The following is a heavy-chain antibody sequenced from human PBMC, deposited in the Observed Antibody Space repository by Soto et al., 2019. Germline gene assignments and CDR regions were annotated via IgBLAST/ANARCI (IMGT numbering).Heavy chain of an antibody. V-gene: IGHV4-61*03. D-gene: IGHD3-9*01. Sequence: QVQLQVSGPGLVKPSETLSLTCTVSGVSVTGGSYYCSWIRQPPGGGLEWIGYIHYTGRITYNPSLKIRVTNSIAPTVRLIFMSLNSVPTEDPGVYDCAMDFRGLGIRRQFQYWGPG. CDR3: AMDFRGLGIRRQFQY. CDR1: GVSVTGGSYY. J-gene: IGHJ1*01. CDR2: IHYTGRI.